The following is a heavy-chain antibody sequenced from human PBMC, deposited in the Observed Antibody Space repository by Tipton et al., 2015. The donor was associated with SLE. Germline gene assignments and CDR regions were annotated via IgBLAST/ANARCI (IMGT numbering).Heavy chain of an antibody. CDR1: GGSIINTNYF. CDR3: AREVKTVMDSDAFDV. V-gene: IGHV4-31*03. J-gene: IGHJ3*01. CDR2: ISHSGTT. Sequence: TLSLTCTVSGGSIINTNYFWSWVRQHPEKGLEWIGYISHSGTTYYNPSIESRITISVDTSNNQFSLRLNSVTAADTAVYYCAREVKTVMDSDAFDVWGQGTMVTVSS. D-gene: IGHD2-2*03.